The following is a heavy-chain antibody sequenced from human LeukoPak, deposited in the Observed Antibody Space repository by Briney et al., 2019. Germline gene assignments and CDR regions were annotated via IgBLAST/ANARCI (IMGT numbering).Heavy chain of an antibody. J-gene: IGHJ5*01. V-gene: IGHV1-18*01. D-gene: IGHD4-17*01. CDR2: TSGYNANT. CDR1: GYSFNKFG. Sequence: ASVKVSCKGSGYSFNKFGISWVRQAPGQGLEWMGCTSGYNANTDSAQKFQDRVTMTTDNSVTTAYLELRSLRSDDTAVYFCVRVGSAYGDPLEFDFWGQGTLVTVSS. CDR3: VRVGSAYGDPLEFDF.